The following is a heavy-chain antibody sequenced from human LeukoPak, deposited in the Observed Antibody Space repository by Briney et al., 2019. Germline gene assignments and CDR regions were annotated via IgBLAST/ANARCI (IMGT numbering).Heavy chain of an antibody. CDR3: ARVEMGIVDYYYGMDV. CDR2: IYTSGTT. V-gene: IGHV4-61*02. D-gene: IGHD1-26*01. Sequence: RPSETLSFTCTVSGGSVRRGNYYWTWIRQPAGSGLEWIGRIYTSGTTDYNPSLRTRVTISVDASRNQFSPNLSSVTAADTAVYYCARVEMGIVDYYYGMDVWGQGTTVTVSS. CDR1: GGSVRRGNYY. J-gene: IGHJ6*02.